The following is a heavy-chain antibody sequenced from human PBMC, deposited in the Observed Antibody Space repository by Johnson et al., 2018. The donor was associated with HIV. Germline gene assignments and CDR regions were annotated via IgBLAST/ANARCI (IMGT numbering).Heavy chain of an antibody. CDR1: GFTFSSYG. V-gene: IGHV3-30*03. CDR2: ISYDASDT. Sequence: HVQLVESGGGVVQPGRSLRLSCAASGFTFSSYGMHWVRQAPGKGLEWVALISYDASDTTSADSVKGRFTISRDNAKTTLYLQMNSLRAEDTAVYYCAREVNAFDIWGQGTVVTVSS. CDR3: AREVNAFDI. J-gene: IGHJ3*02. D-gene: IGHD3-22*01.